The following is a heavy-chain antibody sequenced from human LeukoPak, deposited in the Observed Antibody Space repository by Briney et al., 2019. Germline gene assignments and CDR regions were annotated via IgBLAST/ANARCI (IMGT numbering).Heavy chain of an antibody. J-gene: IGHJ4*02. CDR2: INHSGST. CDR3: ARESDPAVFDY. V-gene: IGHV4-34*01. CDR1: GGSFSRYY. Sequence: SETLSLTCAAYGGSFSRYYWSWIRQPPGKGLEWIGEINHSGSTYYNPSLKSRVTISVDRSKNQFSLKLSSVTAADTAVYYCARESDPAVFDYWGQGTLVTVSS.